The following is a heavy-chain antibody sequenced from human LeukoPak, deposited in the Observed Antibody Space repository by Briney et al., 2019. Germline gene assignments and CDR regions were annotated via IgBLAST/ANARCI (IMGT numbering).Heavy chain of an antibody. CDR3: KSQDY. J-gene: IGHJ4*02. CDR1: GFTFSSYR. Sequence: GGSLRLSCAASGFTFSSYRMNWVRQAPGKGLEWVSYISSSSGTIYYADSVQGRFTISRVNAKNSLYLEMNSLRVEDTAVYFCKSQDYWGQGTLVTVSS. V-gene: IGHV3-48*04. CDR2: ISSSSGTI.